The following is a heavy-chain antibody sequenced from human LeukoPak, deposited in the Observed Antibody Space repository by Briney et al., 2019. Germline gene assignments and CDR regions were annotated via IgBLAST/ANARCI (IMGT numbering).Heavy chain of an antibody. V-gene: IGHV3-23*01. Sequence: SGGSLRLSCAASGFTFSSYAMHWVRQAPERGLEWVSVISNSGGNIFYAESVKGRFTISRDNSKDTLYLQMNSLRAEDTAVYYCAKDTWYYDILTGYYNWFDPWGQGTLVTVSS. CDR3: AKDTWYYDILTGYYNWFDP. CDR2: ISNSGGNI. CDR1: GFTFSSYA. D-gene: IGHD3-9*01. J-gene: IGHJ5*02.